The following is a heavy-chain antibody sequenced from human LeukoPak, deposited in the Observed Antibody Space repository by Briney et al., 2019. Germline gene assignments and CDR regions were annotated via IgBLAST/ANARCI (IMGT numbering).Heavy chain of an antibody. Sequence: GGSLRLSCAASGFAFSGFDMNWVRQAPGKGLEWVAHINPDGRDTYYVDSVKGRFTISRDNAQNSMYLQMNSLRVEDTAVYYCTSWGDTTAEYFQRWGQGTLVTVSS. D-gene: IGHD2-21*02. CDR1: GFAFSGFD. CDR2: INPDGRDT. J-gene: IGHJ1*01. CDR3: TSWGDTTAEYFQR. V-gene: IGHV3-7*01.